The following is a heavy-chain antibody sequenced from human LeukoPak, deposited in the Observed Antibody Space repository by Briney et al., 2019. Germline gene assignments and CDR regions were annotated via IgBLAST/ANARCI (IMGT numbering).Heavy chain of an antibody. CDR1: GGSISSYY. CDR2: IYYSGST. CDR3: ARRWDGGFDP. D-gene: IGHD4-23*01. J-gene: IGHJ5*02. V-gene: IGHV4-59*05. Sequence: SETLSLTCTVSGGSISSYYWSWIRQPPGKGLEWIGSIYYSGSTYYNPSLKSRVTISVDTSKNQFSLKLSSVTAADTAVYYCARRWDGGFDPWGQGTLVTVSS.